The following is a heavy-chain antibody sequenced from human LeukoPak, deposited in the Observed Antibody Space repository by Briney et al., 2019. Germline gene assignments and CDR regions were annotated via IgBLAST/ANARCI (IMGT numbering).Heavy chain of an antibody. V-gene: IGHV3-74*01. D-gene: IGHD5-18*01. CDR1: GFTFSTYW. J-gene: IGHJ4*02. Sequence: GGSLRLSCAASGFTFSTYWMHWVRQAPGKGLVWVSRIHSDGRSTSYADSVNGRFTISRDNAKNTLYLQMNSQRAEDTAVYYCARDRPGNTAIDYWGQGTLVTVSS. CDR2: IHSDGRST. CDR3: ARDRPGNTAIDY.